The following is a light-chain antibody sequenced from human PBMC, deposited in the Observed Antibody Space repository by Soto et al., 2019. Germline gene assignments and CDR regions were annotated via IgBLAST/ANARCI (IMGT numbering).Light chain of an antibody. CDR3: CSYAGSNTYV. V-gene: IGLV2-23*02. CDR2: EVF. CDR1: SSDVGGYNY. J-gene: IGLJ1*01. Sequence: QSVLTQPASVSASPGQSIAISCAGSSSDVGGYNYVSWYQQHPGKAPKLVIYEVFRRPSGVSDRFSGSKSGNTASLTISGLQAEDEADYYCCSYAGSNTYVFRTGTKVTVL.